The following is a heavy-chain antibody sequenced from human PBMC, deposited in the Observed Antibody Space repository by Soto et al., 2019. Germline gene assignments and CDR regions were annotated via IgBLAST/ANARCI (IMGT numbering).Heavy chain of an antibody. Sequence: QVQLVQSGAEVKKPGASVKVSCKASGYTFTSYGISWVRQAPGQGLEWMGWINVYNGNTNYAQKLQGRVNMTTDTSTSTAYLDLGSLRSDDTAVYLCARDTSRGEYDFWGQVSLVTVSS. CDR2: INVYNGNT. CDR1: GYTFTSYG. CDR3: ARDTSRGEYDF. J-gene: IGHJ4*02. D-gene: IGHD3-10*01. V-gene: IGHV1-18*01.